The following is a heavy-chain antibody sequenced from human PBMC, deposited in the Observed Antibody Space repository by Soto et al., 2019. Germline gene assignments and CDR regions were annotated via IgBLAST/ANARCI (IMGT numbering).Heavy chain of an antibody. CDR2: IYYSGST. CDR1: GGSISSGGYY. J-gene: IGHJ4*02. Sequence: QVQLQESGPGLVKPSQTLSLTCTVSGGSISSGGYYWSWIRQHPGKGLEWIGYIYYSGSTYYNPSLKSRVTISVDTSKNQFSLKLSSVTAADTAVYYCARIHTYYDYVWGSYRGIFDYWGQGTLVTVSS. V-gene: IGHV4-31*03. CDR3: ARIHTYYDYVWGSYRGIFDY. D-gene: IGHD3-16*02.